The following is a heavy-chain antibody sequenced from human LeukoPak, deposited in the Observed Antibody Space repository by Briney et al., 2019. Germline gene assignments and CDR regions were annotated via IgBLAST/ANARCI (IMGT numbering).Heavy chain of an antibody. Sequence: GGSLRLSCAASGFTFSSYAMNWVRQAPGKGLEWVSYISSSSSTIYYADSVKGRFTISRDNAKNSLYLQMNSLRAEDTAVYYCAREGGYSYGSVYYFDYWGQGTLVTVSS. V-gene: IGHV3-48*04. CDR1: GFTFSSYA. CDR3: AREGGYSYGSVYYFDY. J-gene: IGHJ4*02. CDR2: ISSSSSTI. D-gene: IGHD5-18*01.